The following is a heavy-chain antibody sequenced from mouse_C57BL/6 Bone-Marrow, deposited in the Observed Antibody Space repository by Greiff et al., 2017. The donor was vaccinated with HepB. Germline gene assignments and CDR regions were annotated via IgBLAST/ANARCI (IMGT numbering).Heavy chain of an antibody. J-gene: IGHJ3*01. CDR3: AREETARATVAY. CDR2: IYPSDSET. Sequence: QVQLQQSGAELVRPGSSVKLSCKASGYTFTSYWMDWVKQRPGQGLEWIGNIYPSDSETHYNQKFKDKATLTVDKSSSTAYMQLSSLTAEDSAVYYCAREETARATVAYCGQGTLVTVSA. CDR1: GYTFTSYW. V-gene: IGHV1-61*01. D-gene: IGHD3-2*01.